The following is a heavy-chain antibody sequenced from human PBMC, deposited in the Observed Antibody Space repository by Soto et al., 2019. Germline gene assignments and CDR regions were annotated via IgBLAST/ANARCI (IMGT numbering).Heavy chain of an antibody. CDR2: IYYSGTT. J-gene: IGHJ3*02. V-gene: IGHV4-59*01. CDR3: ASTHIVVVTDAFDI. D-gene: IGHD2-21*02. Sequence: SETLSLTCTVSGGSISSYYWSWIRQPPGKGLEWIGYIYYSGTTNYNPSLKSRVTISVDTSKNQFSLKLSSVTAADTAVYCCASTHIVVVTDAFDIWGQGTMVTVSS. CDR1: GGSISSYY.